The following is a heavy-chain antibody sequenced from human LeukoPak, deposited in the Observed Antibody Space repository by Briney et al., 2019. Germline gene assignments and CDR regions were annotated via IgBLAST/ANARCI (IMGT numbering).Heavy chain of an antibody. Sequence: SETLSLTCTVSGVSISSYYWSWIRQPPGKGLEWIGYIYHSGSTNYNPSLKSRVTISVDTSKNQFSLKLSSVTAADTAVYYCARLGYNYGSYYFDYWGQGTPVTVSS. V-gene: IGHV4-59*08. J-gene: IGHJ4*02. CDR2: IYHSGST. CDR3: ARLGYNYGSYYFDY. CDR1: GVSISSYY. D-gene: IGHD1-1*01.